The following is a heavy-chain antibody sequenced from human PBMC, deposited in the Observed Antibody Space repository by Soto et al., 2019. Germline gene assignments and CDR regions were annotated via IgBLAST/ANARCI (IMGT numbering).Heavy chain of an antibody. CDR1: GDSISSGGYY. J-gene: IGHJ4*02. D-gene: IGHD1-26*01. V-gene: IGHV4-31*03. Sequence: QVQLQESGPGLVKPSQTLSLTCTVSGDSISSGGYYWSWIRQHPGKGLEWIGHISTSGSNYFNPSLKSRVTISVDTSKNQFSLNLSSVTAADTAVYYCARGMGKGYFDYWGQGTLVTVSS. CDR3: ARGMGKGYFDY. CDR2: ISTSGSN.